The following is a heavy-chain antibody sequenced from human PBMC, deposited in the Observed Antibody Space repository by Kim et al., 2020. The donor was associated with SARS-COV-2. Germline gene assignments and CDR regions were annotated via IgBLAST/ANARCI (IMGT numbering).Heavy chain of an antibody. Sequence: GGSLRLSCAASGFTFSSYAMSWVRQAPGKGLEWVSAISGSGGSTYYADSVKGRFTISRDNSKNTLYLQMNSLRAEDTAVYYCAKDRGSGSYYIRYYYYGRDVWGQGTTVTVS. D-gene: IGHD3-10*01. V-gene: IGHV3-23*01. CDR1: GFTFSSYA. J-gene: IGHJ6*02. CDR2: ISGSGGST. CDR3: AKDRGSGSYYIRYYYYGRDV.